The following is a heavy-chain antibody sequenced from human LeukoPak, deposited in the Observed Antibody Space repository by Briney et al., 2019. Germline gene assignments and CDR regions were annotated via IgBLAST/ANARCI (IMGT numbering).Heavy chain of an antibody. D-gene: IGHD3-3*01. CDR2: IIPIFGTA. CDR3: AVSHAPPPYEVFGVVIVLSLDY. V-gene: IGHV1-69*13. J-gene: IGHJ4*02. Sequence: GASVKVSCKASGGTFSSYAISWVRQAPGQGLEWMGGIIPIFGTANYAQKFQGRVTITADESTSTAYMELSSLRSEDTAVYYCAVSHAPPPYEVFGVVIVLSLDYWGQGTLVTVSS. CDR1: GGTFSSYA.